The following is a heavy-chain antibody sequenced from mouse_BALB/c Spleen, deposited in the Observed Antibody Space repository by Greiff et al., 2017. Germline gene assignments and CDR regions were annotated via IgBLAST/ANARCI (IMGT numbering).Heavy chain of an antibody. Sequence: VQLQQSGAELVKPGASVKLSCKASGYTFTSYYMYWVRQRPGQGLEWIGEINPSNGGTNFNEKFKSKATLTVDKSSSTAYMQLSSLTSEDSAVYYCTNFAYWGQGTLVTVSA. CDR1: GYTFTSYY. CDR3: TNFAY. D-gene: IGHD1-3*01. CDR2: INPSNGGT. V-gene: IGHV1S81*02. J-gene: IGHJ3*01.